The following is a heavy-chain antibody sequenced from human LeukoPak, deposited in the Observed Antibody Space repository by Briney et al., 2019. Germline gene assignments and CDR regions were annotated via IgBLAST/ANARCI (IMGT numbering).Heavy chain of an antibody. CDR3: ARDRQYYGSGSYSSHPGY. CDR2: ISYDGSNK. CDR1: GFTFSSYA. D-gene: IGHD3-10*01. J-gene: IGHJ4*02. Sequence: PGGSLRLSCAASGFTFSSYAMHWVRQAPGKGLEWVAVISYDGSNKYYADSVKGRFTISRDNSKNTLYLQMNSLRAEDTAVYYCARDRQYYGSGSYSSHPGYWGQGTLVTVSS. V-gene: IGHV3-30*04.